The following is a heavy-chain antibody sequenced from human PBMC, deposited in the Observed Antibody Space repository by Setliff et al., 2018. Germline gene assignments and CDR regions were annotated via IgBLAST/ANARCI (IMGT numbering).Heavy chain of an antibody. CDR2: VSGSGVNT. CDR3: AKDLGVNFGELIA. CDR1: GFRFSSYA. V-gene: IGHV3-23*01. D-gene: IGHD3-10*01. Sequence: GGSLRLSCVASGFRFSSYAMNWVRQTPGKGLEWVSGVSGSGVNTFYADSVKGRFTISRDDSKNTLYLQMNSLRTEDTALYYCAKDLGVNFGELIAWGQGTLVTVSS. J-gene: IGHJ5*02.